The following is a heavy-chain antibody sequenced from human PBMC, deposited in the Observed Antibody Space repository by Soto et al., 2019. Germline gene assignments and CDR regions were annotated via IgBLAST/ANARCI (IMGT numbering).Heavy chain of an antibody. V-gene: IGHV3-23*01. CDR3: AKVCYYYDSSGYYYFDC. CDR2: ISGSGSTI. Sequence: GGSLRLSRAASGFTFSSYAVSWVRQAPGKGPEWISSISGSGSTIYYADSVKGRFTISTDHSKNTLYLQMSSLRAEDTGVYYCAKVCYYYDSSGYYYFDCWGQGNRVTVSS. J-gene: IGHJ4*02. CDR1: GFTFSSYA. D-gene: IGHD3-22*01.